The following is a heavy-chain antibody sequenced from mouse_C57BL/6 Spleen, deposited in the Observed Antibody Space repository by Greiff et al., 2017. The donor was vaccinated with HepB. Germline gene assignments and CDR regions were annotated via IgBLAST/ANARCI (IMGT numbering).Heavy chain of an antibody. J-gene: IGHJ4*01. V-gene: IGHV10-1*01. CDR2: IRSKSNNYAT. CDR3: VSPITTVPYYAMDY. D-gene: IGHD1-1*01. Sequence: EVHLVESGGGLVQPKGSLKLSCAASGFSFNTYAMNWVRQAPGKGLEWVARIRSKSNNYATYYADSVKDRFTISRDDSESMLYLQMNNLKTEDTAMYYCVSPITTVPYYAMDYWGQGTSVTVSS. CDR1: GFSFNTYA.